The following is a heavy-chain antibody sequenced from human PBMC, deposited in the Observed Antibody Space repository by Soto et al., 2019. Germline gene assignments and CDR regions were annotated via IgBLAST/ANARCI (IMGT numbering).Heavy chain of an antibody. V-gene: IGHV1-69*01. D-gene: IGHD2-2*02. CDR2: IIPLFGTA. Sequence: QVQLVQSGAEVKKPGSSVKLSCKASGGTFSSYVISWVRQAPGQGLEWMGGIIPLFGTANYEQKLQGRVTITADESTTTVYMELRGLSSDDTAVYYCARGYCSSPTCYTTYSDFAIDFDYWGQGTLVTVSS. J-gene: IGHJ4*02. CDR1: GGTFSSYV. CDR3: ARGYCSSPTCYTTYSDFAIDFDY.